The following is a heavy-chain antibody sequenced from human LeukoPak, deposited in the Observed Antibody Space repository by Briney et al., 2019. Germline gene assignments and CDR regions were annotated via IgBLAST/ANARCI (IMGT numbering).Heavy chain of an antibody. J-gene: IGHJ3*02. CDR2: ISSNGGST. CDR3: ARDSRRLGTVTTGENAFDI. D-gene: IGHD4-17*01. CDR1: GFTFSSYA. Sequence: PGGSLRLSCAASGFTFSSYAMHWVRQAPGKGLEYVSAISSNGGSTYYANSVKGRFTISRDNSKNTLYLQMGSLRAEDMAVYYCARDSRRLGTVTTGENAFDIWGQGTMVTVSS. V-gene: IGHV3-64*01.